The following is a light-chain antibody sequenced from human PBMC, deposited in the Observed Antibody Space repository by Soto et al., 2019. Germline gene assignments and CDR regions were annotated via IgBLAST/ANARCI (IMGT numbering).Light chain of an antibody. Sequence: QSALIQPPSASGSPGQSVTISCTGTSSDVGGYKYVSWIRQHPGKAPKLMIYEVTKRPSGVPDRFSGSKSGNTASLTVSGLQAEDEADYYCISYAGSTNFVVFGGGTKLTVL. CDR3: ISYAGSTNFVV. CDR1: SSDVGGYKY. J-gene: IGLJ2*01. CDR2: EVT. V-gene: IGLV2-8*01.